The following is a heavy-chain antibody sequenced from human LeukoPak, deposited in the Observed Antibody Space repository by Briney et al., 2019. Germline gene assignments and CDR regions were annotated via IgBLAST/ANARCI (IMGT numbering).Heavy chain of an antibody. Sequence: GASVKVSCKASGYTFTSYYMHWVRQAPGQGLEWMGIINPSGGSTSYAQKFQGRVTMTRDTSTSTVYMELSSLRSEDTAVYYCARDIIAASYYYYMDVWGKGTTVTVSS. CDR3: ARDIIAASYYYYMDV. D-gene: IGHD6-6*01. V-gene: IGHV1-46*01. J-gene: IGHJ6*03. CDR1: GYTFTSYY. CDR2: INPSGGST.